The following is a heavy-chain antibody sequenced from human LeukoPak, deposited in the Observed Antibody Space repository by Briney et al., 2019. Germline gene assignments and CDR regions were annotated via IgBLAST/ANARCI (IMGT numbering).Heavy chain of an antibody. CDR3: ARESGYYDSSGYLDY. Sequence: SVKVSCKASGGTFSSYAISWVRQAPGQGLEWMGRIIPIFGTANYAQKFQGRVTITTVESTSTAYMELSSLRSEDTAVYYCARESGYYDSSGYLDYWGQGTLVTVSS. CDR2: IIPIFGTA. V-gene: IGHV1-69*05. J-gene: IGHJ4*02. D-gene: IGHD3-22*01. CDR1: GGTFSSYA.